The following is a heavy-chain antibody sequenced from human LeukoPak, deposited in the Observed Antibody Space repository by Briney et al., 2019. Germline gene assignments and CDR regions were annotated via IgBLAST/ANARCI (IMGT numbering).Heavy chain of an antibody. CDR3: ARDSNSGYSYAVDY. J-gene: IGHJ4*02. CDR1: GFTFSDYY. D-gene: IGHD5-18*01. Sequence: GGSLRLSCAASGFTFSDYYMSWIRQAPGKGLEWVSYISSSGSTIYYADSVKGRFTISRDNAKNSLYLQMNSLRAEDTAVYYCARDSNSGYSYAVDYWGQGTLVTVSS. V-gene: IGHV3-11*01. CDR2: ISSSGSTI.